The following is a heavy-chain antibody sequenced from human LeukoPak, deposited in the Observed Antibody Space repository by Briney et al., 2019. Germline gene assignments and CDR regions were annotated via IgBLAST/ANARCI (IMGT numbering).Heavy chain of an antibody. D-gene: IGHD3-22*01. J-gene: IGHJ4*02. V-gene: IGHV4-34*01. CDR3: ARDSSGSKALDY. CDR1: GGSFSGYY. Sequence: SETLSLTCAVYGGSFSGYYWSWIRQPPGKGLEWIGEINHSGSTNYNPSLKSRVTMSVDTPKNQFSLKLSSVTAADTAVYYCARDSSGSKALDYWGQGTLVTVSS. CDR2: INHSGST.